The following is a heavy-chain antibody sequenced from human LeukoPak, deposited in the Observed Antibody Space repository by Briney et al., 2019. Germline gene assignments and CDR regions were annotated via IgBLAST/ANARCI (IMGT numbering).Heavy chain of an antibody. D-gene: IGHD3-10*01. CDR1: SGSISSNY. CDR2: IYYSGST. J-gene: IGHJ3*02. V-gene: IGHV4-59*01. Sequence: PSETLSLTCTVSSGSISSNYWSWIRQPPGKGLEWIGYIYYSGSTNYNPSLKSRVTISVDTSKNQFSLKLSSVTAADTAVYYCARENYYGSGSLKGNDAFAIWGQGTMVTVSS. CDR3: ARENYYGSGSLKGNDAFAI.